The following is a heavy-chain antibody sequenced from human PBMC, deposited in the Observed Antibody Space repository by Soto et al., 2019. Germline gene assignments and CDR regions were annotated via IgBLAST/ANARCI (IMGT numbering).Heavy chain of an antibody. CDR3: TTGVTSRGMDV. CDR1: EFTFINDG. Sequence: GGSKRHSCTASEFTFINDGMSWVRKVPGKGLEWVGRIKSKTDGGTTDYAAPVKGRFTISRDDSKNTLYLQMNSLKTEDTAVYYCTTGVTSRGMDVWGQGTTVIVSS. CDR2: IKSKTDGGTT. J-gene: IGHJ6*02. D-gene: IGHD2-21*02. V-gene: IGHV3-15*01.